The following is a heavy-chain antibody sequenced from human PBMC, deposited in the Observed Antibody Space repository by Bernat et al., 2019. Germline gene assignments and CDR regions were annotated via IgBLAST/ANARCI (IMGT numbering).Heavy chain of an antibody. V-gene: IGHV3-48*02. CDR2: ISSSSSTT. Sequence: EVQLVESGGGLVQPGGSLRLSCAASGFTFSSWSMNWVRQAPGKGLEWVSYISSSSSTTYDADSVKGRFTISRDNAKNSLYLQMNSLRDGDTALYYCARGRYGSGSYSIYYYGMDVWGQGTTVTVSS. CDR3: ARGRYGSGSYSIYYYGMDV. CDR1: GFTFSSWS. D-gene: IGHD3-10*01. J-gene: IGHJ6*02.